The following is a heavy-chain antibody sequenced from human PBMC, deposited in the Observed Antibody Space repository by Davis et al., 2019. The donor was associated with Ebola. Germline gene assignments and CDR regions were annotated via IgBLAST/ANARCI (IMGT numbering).Heavy chain of an antibody. D-gene: IGHD2-15*01. CDR1: GYTFTVYY. Sequence: ASVKVSCKASGYTFTVYYMHWVRQAPGQGLEWMGRINPNSGGTAYAQKFLGRVTMTRDTSISTVYMELSSLRSEDTAVYYCAREMIVVVVATPLGYYYYGMDVWGKGTTVTVSS. J-gene: IGHJ6*04. CDR2: INPNSGGT. CDR3: AREMIVVVVATPLGYYYYGMDV. V-gene: IGHV1-2*06.